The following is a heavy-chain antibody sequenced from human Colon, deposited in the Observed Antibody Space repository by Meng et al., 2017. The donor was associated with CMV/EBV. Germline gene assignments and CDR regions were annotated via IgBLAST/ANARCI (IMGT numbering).Heavy chain of an antibody. CDR2: ISSSSSFI. J-gene: IGHJ4*02. V-gene: IGHV3-21*01. Sequence: GESLKISCAASGFTFDNYSMNWVRQAPGKGLEWVSSISSSSSFIYYADSVKGRFTISRDNAKNSLYLQLDSLRAEDTAVYYCARAHDFDYWGQGTLVTVSS. CDR1: GFTFDNYS. CDR3: ARAHDFDY.